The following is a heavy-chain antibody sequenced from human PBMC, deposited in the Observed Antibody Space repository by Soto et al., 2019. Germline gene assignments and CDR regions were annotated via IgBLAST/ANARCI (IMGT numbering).Heavy chain of an antibody. CDR2: IYSGDST. D-gene: IGHD3-22*01. Sequence: PGGSLRLCCAACGFTVSSKYMSWVRQAPGKGLEWVSVIYSGDSTYYADSVKGRFTISRDNSKNTLYLQMNSLRAEDTAVYYCARVIVQTSYYDTSGYYFKTWGQGTLVTVSS. CDR3: ARVIVQTSYYDTSGYYFKT. J-gene: IGHJ5*02. CDR1: GFTVSSKY. V-gene: IGHV3-66*01.